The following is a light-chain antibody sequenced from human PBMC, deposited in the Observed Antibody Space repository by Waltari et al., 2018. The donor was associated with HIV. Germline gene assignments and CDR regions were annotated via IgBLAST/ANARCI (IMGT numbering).Light chain of an antibody. Sequence: DIQMTQSPSSLSASVGDRVTVTCQASQGIANYVNWYQQSPGNSPKLLIYDASNLETGVPSRFSGSGSGTDFTFTISSLQPEDFATYFCQQHDQVPLTFGQGTRLEIK. V-gene: IGKV1-33*01. J-gene: IGKJ5*01. CDR3: QQHDQVPLT. CDR2: DAS. CDR1: QGIANY.